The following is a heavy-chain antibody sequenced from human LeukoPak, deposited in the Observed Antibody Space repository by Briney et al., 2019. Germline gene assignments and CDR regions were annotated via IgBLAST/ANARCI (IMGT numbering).Heavy chain of an antibody. Sequence: GSLRLSCAASGFTFSNNYMSWVRQPPGRGLEWVSVIYSGGTIYYADSVKGRFIISRDNSKNTLFLQLNSLRADDTAVYYCARGLYDDNGGFWGQGTMVTVSS. V-gene: IGHV3-53*01. J-gene: IGHJ3*01. CDR1: GFTFSNNY. CDR2: IYSGGTI. D-gene: IGHD3-22*01. CDR3: ARGLYDDNGGF.